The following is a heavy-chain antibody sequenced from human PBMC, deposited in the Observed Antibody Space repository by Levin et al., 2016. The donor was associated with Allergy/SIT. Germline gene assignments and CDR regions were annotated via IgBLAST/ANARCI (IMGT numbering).Heavy chain of an antibody. CDR1: GFTFSSYW. CDR3: ARGDVLMTTVGTYYFDY. CDR2: IKQDGSEK. V-gene: IGHV3-7*05. D-gene: IGHD4-23*01. Sequence: GGSLRLSCAASGFTFSSYWMSWVRQAPGKGLEWVANIKQDGSEKYYVDSVKGRFTISRDNAKNSLYLQMNSLRAEDTAVYYCARGDVLMTTVGTYYFDYWGQGTLVTVSS. J-gene: IGHJ4*02.